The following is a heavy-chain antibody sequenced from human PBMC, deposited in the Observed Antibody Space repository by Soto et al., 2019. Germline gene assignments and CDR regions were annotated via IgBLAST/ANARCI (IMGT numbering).Heavy chain of an antibody. CDR2: ISAYSGNT. CDR1: GYTFTTYG. CDR3: ARVVKAGDYGDYGRYYFDY. J-gene: IGHJ4*01. V-gene: IGHV1-18*04. Sequence: QVQLVQSGAEVKKPGASVKVSCKASGYTFTTYGITWVRQAPGQGLEWMGWISAYSGNTNYGQKLQGRLTVTTDTSTNTAYMALRSLRSDDTAVYYCARVVKAGDYGDYGRYYFDYWGHGTLVTVSS. D-gene: IGHD4-17*01.